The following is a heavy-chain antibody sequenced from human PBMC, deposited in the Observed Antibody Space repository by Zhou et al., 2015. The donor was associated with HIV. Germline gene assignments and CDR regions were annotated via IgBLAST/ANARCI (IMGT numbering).Heavy chain of an antibody. J-gene: IGHJ4*02. Sequence: QVQLVQSGAEVKKPGSSVKVSCKASGGTFSSYAISWVRQVPGQGLEWMGWIYNGNTNYAQKFQGRVTMTTDTSTSTGYMELRSLRSDDTATYFCARDDSSGYHSFDYWGQGTLVTVS. CDR2: IYNGNT. CDR3: ARDDSSGYHSFDY. D-gene: IGHD3-22*01. V-gene: IGHV1-18*01. CDR1: GGTFSSYA.